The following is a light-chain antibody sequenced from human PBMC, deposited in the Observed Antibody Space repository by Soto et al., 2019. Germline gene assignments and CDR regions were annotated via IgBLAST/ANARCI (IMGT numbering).Light chain of an antibody. CDR3: LQYNNWPPKQYT. CDR2: GAS. CDR1: QSVSSD. Sequence: EIVMTQSPATLSVSPGERATLSCRASQSVSSDLAWYQHKPGQAPRLLIYGASTRATGIPARFSGSGSGTEFSLTISILQSEDFAVYYCLQYNNWPPKQYTFGQGTKLEIK. V-gene: IGKV3-15*01. J-gene: IGKJ2*01.